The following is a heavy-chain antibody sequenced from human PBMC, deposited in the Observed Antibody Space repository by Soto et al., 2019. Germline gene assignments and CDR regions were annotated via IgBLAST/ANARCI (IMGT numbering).Heavy chain of an antibody. CDR2: IFRSGST. CDR1: GGSIRSSTYY. J-gene: IGHJ4*02. CDR3: DSPAGEWFNYFDD. V-gene: IGHV4-39*01. Sequence: SETLSLTCTVSGGSIRSSTYYWAWIRQPPGKGLEWIGSIFRSGSTYYNPSLKSRVTISVDTSKNQFSLELTSVTAADTAVYYCDSPAGEWFNYFDDWGQGTLVTVS. D-gene: IGHD3-3*01.